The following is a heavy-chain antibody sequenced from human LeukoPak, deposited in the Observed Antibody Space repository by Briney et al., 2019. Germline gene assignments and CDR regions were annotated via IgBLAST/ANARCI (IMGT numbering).Heavy chain of an antibody. CDR2: IHYDGSNK. CDR3: ARPAYTAAYDL. V-gene: IGHV3-30*04. D-gene: IGHD3-16*01. J-gene: IGHJ3*01. CDR1: GYTLTELS. Sequence: SCKVSGYTLTELSMHWVRQAPGKGLEWVAFIHYDGSNKYYADSVKGRFTISRDNSKNTLYLQMNSLRAEDTAVYYCARPAYTAAYDLWGQGTMVTVSS.